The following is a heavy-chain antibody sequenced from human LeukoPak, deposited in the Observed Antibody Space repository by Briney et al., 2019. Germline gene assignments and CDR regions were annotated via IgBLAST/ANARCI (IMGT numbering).Heavy chain of an antibody. CDR1: GYTFTGYY. Sequence: ASVRVSCKASGYTFTGYYMHWVRQAPGQGLEWMGWINPNSGGTNYAQKFQGRVTMTRDTSISTAYMELSRLRSDDTAVYYCARDGWFGELLYYNYGMDVWGQGTTVTVSS. CDR3: ARDGWFGELLYYNYGMDV. CDR2: INPNSGGT. D-gene: IGHD3-10*01. V-gene: IGHV1-2*02. J-gene: IGHJ6*02.